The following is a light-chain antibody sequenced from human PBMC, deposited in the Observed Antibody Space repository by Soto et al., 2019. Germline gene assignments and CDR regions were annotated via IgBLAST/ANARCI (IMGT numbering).Light chain of an antibody. CDR3: QQYSSYSLT. J-gene: IGKJ1*01. CDR2: DAS. Sequence: DIQMTQSPSTLSASIGDRVTLTCRASQSIRNSLAWYQQKPGQAPRLLIFDASRLESGVPSRLSGSGSGTEFTLTISSLQPDDFATYYCQQYSSYSLTFGQGTKVEFK. V-gene: IGKV1-5*01. CDR1: QSIRNS.